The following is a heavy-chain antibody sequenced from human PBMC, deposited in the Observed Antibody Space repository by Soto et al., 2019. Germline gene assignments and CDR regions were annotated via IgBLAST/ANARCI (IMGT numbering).Heavy chain of an antibody. J-gene: IGHJ4*02. V-gene: IGHV3-30*18. CDR3: AKDRVNVATITRALDY. D-gene: IGHD5-12*01. CDR1: GFTFSSYG. CDR2: ISYDGSNK. Sequence: PGGSLRLSCAASGFTFSSYGMHWVRQAPGKGLEWVAVISYDGSNKYYADSVKGRFTISRDDSKNTLYLQMNSLRAEDTAVYYCAKDRVNVATITRALDYWGQGTLVTVSS.